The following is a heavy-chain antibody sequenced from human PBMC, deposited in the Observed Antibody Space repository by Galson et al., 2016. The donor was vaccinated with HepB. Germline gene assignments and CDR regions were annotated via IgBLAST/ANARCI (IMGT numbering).Heavy chain of an antibody. Sequence: CAISGDSVSSNSAGWNWIRQSPSRGLEWLGRTFYRSNWQNDYAESVKSRITITPDTSKNQFPLQLNSVTPEDTAVYYCARSYLLGRGFGWWGQGTLVTVSS. CDR3: ARSYLLGRGFGW. V-gene: IGHV6-1*01. CDR1: GDSVSSNSAG. CDR2: TFYRSNWQN. D-gene: IGHD7-27*01. J-gene: IGHJ4*02.